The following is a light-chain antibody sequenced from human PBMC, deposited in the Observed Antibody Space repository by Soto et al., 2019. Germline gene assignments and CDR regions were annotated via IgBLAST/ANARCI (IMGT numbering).Light chain of an antibody. J-gene: IGKJ5*01. V-gene: IGKV3-15*01. CDR1: QSLTRN. Sequence: VVTRPPTTLSEERREGEKRSSRASQSLTRNLAWYQHKPGQSPRLLIYGASARATGIPDGFSGGGSGAENTRPGITVQSEYCAVYHGQQRSNWPITFGQGTRLEIK. CDR3: QQRSNWPIT. CDR2: GAS.